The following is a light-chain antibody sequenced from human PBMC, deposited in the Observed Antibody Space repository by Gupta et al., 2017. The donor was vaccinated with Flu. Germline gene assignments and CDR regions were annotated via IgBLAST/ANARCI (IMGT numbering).Light chain of an antibody. CDR1: NNDVGGYHY. J-gene: IGLJ2*01. Sequence: QYALTQPASVSGSPGQSITISCTGTNNDVGGYHYVSWYQQHPGKAPKLLIYEVFNRPAGVSDRFAGSKSDKTASLTISGLQAEDEADYYCNSYTSSSTVVFGGGTKLTVL. CDR3: NSYTSSSTVV. V-gene: IGLV2-14*01. CDR2: EVF.